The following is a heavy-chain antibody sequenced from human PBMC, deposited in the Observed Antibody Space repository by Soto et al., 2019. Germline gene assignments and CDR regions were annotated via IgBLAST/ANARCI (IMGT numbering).Heavy chain of an antibody. Sequence: ASVKVSCKASGYTFTSYDINWVRQATGQGLEWMGWMNPNTSNTGYAQKSQGRVTMSRNMSISTAYMELSSLRSEDTAVYYCAREGWNDEHFDDWGLGTLVTVSS. CDR3: AREGWNDEHFDD. CDR2: MNPNTSNT. J-gene: IGHJ4*02. CDR1: GYTFTSYD. V-gene: IGHV1-8*01. D-gene: IGHD1-1*01.